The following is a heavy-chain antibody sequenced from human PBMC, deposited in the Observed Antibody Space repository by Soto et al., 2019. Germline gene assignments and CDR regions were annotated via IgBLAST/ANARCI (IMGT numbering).Heavy chain of an antibody. Sequence: QVQLVESGGGVVQPGMSLRLSCAASGFTFTNYAMHWVRQAPGKGLEWVAVISYDETNKYYADSVKGQFTISRDNSKNPGYLQMARVRGEDTAVYYCSKNAGLGVNTTIAGIFDYGGQGILGTVAA. CDR2: ISYDETNK. V-gene: IGHV3-30*18. D-gene: IGHD6-19*01. CDR3: SKNAGLGVNTTIAGIFDY. CDR1: GFTFTNYA. J-gene: IGHJ4*02.